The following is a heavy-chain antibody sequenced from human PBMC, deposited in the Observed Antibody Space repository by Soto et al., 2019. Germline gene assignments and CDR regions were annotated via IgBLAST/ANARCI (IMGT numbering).Heavy chain of an antibody. CDR3: AMEYCSSTSCYRDY. CDR2: IIPILGIA. J-gene: IGHJ4*02. V-gene: IGHV1-69*02. Sequence: QVQLVQSGAEVKKPGSSVKVSCKASGGTFSSYTISWVRQAPGQGLEWMGRIIPILGIANYAQKFQGRVTTTADKSTSTAYMERSSLRAEDTAVYYCAMEYCSSTSCYRDYWGQGTLVTVSS. CDR1: GGTFSSYT. D-gene: IGHD2-2*02.